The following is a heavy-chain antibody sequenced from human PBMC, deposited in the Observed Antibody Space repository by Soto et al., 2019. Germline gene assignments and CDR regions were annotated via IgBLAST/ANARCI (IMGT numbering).Heavy chain of an antibody. CDR1: GFTVSISY. Sequence: EVQLVESGGGLIQPGESLRLSCAASGFTVSISYMSWVRQAPGKGLEWVSTIYRDGSTYYADSVEGRFTISRDNSKNPLYLQMNSLRAEDTATYYCARGKGIGWYESSDYWGQGTLVTVSS. V-gene: IGHV3-53*01. J-gene: IGHJ4*02. D-gene: IGHD6-19*01. CDR2: IYRDGST. CDR3: ARGKGIGWYESSDY.